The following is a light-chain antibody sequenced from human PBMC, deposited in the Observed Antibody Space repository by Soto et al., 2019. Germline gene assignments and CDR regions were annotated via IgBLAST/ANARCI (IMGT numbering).Light chain of an antibody. J-gene: IGLJ3*02. Sequence: QPVLTQLPSASASLGASVKLTCTLSSGHSSYAIAWHQQQTEKGPRYLMKLNSDGSHSKGDGIPDRFSGSSSGAERYLTISSLQSEDEADYYCQTWGTGIHGVFGGGTKLTVL. CDR3: QTWGTGIHGV. V-gene: IGLV4-69*01. CDR1: SGHSSYA. CDR2: LNSDGSH.